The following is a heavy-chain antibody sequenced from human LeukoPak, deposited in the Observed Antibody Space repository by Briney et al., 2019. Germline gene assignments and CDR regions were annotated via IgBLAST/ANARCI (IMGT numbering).Heavy chain of an antibody. V-gene: IGHV1-69*13. CDR2: IIPIFGTA. J-gene: IGHJ4*02. D-gene: IGHD1-26*01. Sequence: APVKVSCKASGGTFSSYAISWVRQAPGQGLEWMGGIIPIFGTANYAQKFQGRVTITADESTSTAYMELSSLRSEDTAVYYCARGAGSYGYFDYWGQGTLVTVSS. CDR3: ARGAGSYGYFDY. CDR1: GGTFSSYA.